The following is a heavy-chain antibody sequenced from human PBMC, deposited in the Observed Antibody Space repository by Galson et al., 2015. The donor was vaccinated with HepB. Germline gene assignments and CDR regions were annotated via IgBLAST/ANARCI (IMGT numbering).Heavy chain of an antibody. Sequence: SLRLSCAASGFTFSRSTMNWVRQAPGKGLEWISYISTTGTTIYYADAVKGRFTISRDTSLYLQMNSLRDEDSAVYYCAGVRFVAARYWYFDLWGRGTLVTVSS. CDR2: ISTTGTTI. J-gene: IGHJ2*01. CDR1: GFTFSRST. V-gene: IGHV3-48*02. D-gene: IGHD3-10*01. CDR3: AGVRFVAARYWYFDL.